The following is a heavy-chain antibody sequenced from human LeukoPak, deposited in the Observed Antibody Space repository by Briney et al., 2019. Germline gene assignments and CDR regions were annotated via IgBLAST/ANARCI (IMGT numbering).Heavy chain of an antibody. CDR1: GLAFSAYK. J-gene: IGHJ4*02. CDR3: AREYCSGGSCYFDY. D-gene: IGHD2-15*01. V-gene: IGHV3-74*01. Sequence: GGSLRLSCAASGLAFSAYKMHWVRHAPRKGLVWVSRISTDGYTTDYADSVKGRFTTSGDNSKNTLYLQMNSLRAEDTAVYYCAREYCSGGSCYFDYWGQGTLVTVSP. CDR2: ISTDGYTT.